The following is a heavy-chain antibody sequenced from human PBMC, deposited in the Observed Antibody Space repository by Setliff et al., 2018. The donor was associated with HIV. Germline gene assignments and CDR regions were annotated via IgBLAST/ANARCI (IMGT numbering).Heavy chain of an antibody. CDR1: GESFSDYF. J-gene: IGHJ4*02. Sequence: SETLSLTCAVYGESFSDYFWSWIRQPPGKGLEWIGQINHSGSTKYNTSLKSRVTISVDTSKNQFSLKLRSVTGADTAIYYCTRSYNGVSYNWGQGTLVSVSS. D-gene: IGHD2-8*01. CDR2: INHSGST. CDR3: TRSYNGVSYN. V-gene: IGHV4-34*01.